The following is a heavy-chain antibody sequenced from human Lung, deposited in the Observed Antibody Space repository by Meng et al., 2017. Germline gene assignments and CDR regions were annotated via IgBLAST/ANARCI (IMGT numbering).Heavy chain of an antibody. J-gene: IGHJ5*02. V-gene: IGHV3-23*04. CDR2: ISSTGDST. Sequence: EVQLVESGGGLGQPGGSLRLSCAASGFTFTAFSMTWVRQAPGKGLEWVSTISSTGDSTFYPDSVKGRFIVSRDNSKNTLYLQMNSLRAEDTAIYYCAKEAAMASWGQGTLVTVSS. D-gene: IGHD5-18*01. CDR1: GFTFTAFS. CDR3: AKEAAMAS.